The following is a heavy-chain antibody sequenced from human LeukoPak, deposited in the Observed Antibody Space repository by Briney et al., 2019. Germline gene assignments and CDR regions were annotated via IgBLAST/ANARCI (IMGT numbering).Heavy chain of an antibody. CDR1: GFTFDDYA. CDR3: ARRTGGYSSGWYYFDY. CDR2: ISWNSGSI. V-gene: IGHV3-9*01. Sequence: PGRSLRLSCAASGFTFDDYAMHWVRQAPGKGLEWVSGISWNSGSIGYADSVKGRLTISRDNAKNSLYLQMNSLRAEDTALYYCARRTGGYSSGWYYFDYWGQGTLVTVSS. J-gene: IGHJ4*02. D-gene: IGHD6-19*01.